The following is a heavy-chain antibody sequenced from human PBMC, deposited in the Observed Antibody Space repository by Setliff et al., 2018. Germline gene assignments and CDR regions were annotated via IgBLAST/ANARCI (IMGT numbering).Heavy chain of an antibody. CDR2: IYYSGST. CDR1: GGSISSYY. V-gene: IGHV4-59*06. CDR3: ARDEGSSYFYGMDV. D-gene: IGHD6-13*01. Sequence: SETLSLTCTVSGGSISSYYWSWIRQPPGKGLEWIGYIYYSGSTYYNPSLKSRVTISVDTSKNQFSLNLNSVTAADTAVYYCARDEGSSYFYGMDVWGQGTTVTVSS. J-gene: IGHJ6*02.